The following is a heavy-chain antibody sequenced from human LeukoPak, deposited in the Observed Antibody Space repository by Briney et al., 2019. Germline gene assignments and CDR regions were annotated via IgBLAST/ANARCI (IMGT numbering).Heavy chain of an antibody. Sequence: GGSLRLSCAASGFTFSSYSMNWVRQAPGKGLEWVSSISSSSSYIYYADSVKGRFTISRDNAKNSLYLQMNSLRAEDTAVYYCARDGSPVGATKLDSWGQGTLVTVSS. V-gene: IGHV3-21*01. CDR2: ISSSSSYI. CDR1: GFTFSSYS. CDR3: ARDGSPVGATKLDS. D-gene: IGHD1-26*01. J-gene: IGHJ4*02.